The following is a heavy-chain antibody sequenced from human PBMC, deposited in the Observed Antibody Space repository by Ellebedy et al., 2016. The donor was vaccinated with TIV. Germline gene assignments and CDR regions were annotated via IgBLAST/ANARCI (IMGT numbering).Heavy chain of an antibody. Sequence: MPSETLSLTCTVSGGSISSSSHYWGWIRQPPGKGLEWIGSIYHSGITYYNPSLKSRVIISVDTSKNQFSLKLNSVTAAYTAIYYRARHYENSYYAMDVWGQGTTVTVSS. CDR1: GGSISSSSHY. D-gene: IGHD3-16*01. CDR2: IYHSGIT. CDR3: ARHYENSYYAMDV. J-gene: IGHJ6*02. V-gene: IGHV4-39*01.